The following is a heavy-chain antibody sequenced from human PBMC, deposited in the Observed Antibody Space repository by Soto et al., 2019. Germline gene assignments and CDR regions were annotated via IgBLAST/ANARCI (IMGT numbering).Heavy chain of an antibody. Sequence: SETLSLTCAVYGGSFSGYYWSWIRQPPGKGLEWIGEINHSGSTNYNPSLKSRVTISVDTSKNQFSLKLSSVTAADTAVYYCARAAMVAVAGMAGWFDPWGQGVLVTVSS. D-gene: IGHD6-19*01. CDR3: ARAAMVAVAGMAGWFDP. CDR2: INHSGST. V-gene: IGHV4-34*01. CDR1: GGSFSGYY. J-gene: IGHJ5*02.